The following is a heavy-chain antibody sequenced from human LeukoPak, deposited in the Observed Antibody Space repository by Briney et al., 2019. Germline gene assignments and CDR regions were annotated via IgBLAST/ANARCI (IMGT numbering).Heavy chain of an antibody. CDR1: GFTFRNYW. Sequence: PGGSLRLSCLASGFTFRNYWMHWVRQAPGKGLEWVANMGQDGSEKHYVDSVKGRFTISRDNARNSLYLQMSNLRVEDTAVYCCAREDRGIDYWGQGALVTVSS. CDR2: MGQDGSEK. D-gene: IGHD3-10*01. CDR3: AREDRGIDY. J-gene: IGHJ4*02. V-gene: IGHV3-7*03.